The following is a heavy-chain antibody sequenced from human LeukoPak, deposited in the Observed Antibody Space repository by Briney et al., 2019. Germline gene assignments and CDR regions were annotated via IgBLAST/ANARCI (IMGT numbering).Heavy chain of an antibody. CDR2: IYSGGST. CDR3: ARPYSSGWDYYYGMDV. Sequence: GGSLRLSCAASGFTFSSYAMSWVRQAPGKGLEWVSVIYSGGSTYYADSVKGRFTISRDNSKNTLYLQMNSLRAEDTAVYYCARPYSSGWDYYYGMDVWGQGTLVTVSS. CDR1: GFTFSSYA. D-gene: IGHD6-19*01. J-gene: IGHJ6*02. V-gene: IGHV3-53*01.